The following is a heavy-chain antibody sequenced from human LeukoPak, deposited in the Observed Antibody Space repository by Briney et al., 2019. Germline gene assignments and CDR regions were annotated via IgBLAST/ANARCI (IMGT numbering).Heavy chain of an antibody. Sequence: GGSLRLSCAASGFTFSSYGMHWVRQAPGKGLEWVAFIRYDGSNKYYADSVKGRFTISRDNSKNTLYLQMNSLRAEDTAVYYCARGHDGYRPYYFDYWGQGTLVTVSS. V-gene: IGHV3-30*02. CDR3: ARGHDGYRPYYFDY. J-gene: IGHJ4*02. D-gene: IGHD5-24*01. CDR2: IRYDGSNK. CDR1: GFTFSSYG.